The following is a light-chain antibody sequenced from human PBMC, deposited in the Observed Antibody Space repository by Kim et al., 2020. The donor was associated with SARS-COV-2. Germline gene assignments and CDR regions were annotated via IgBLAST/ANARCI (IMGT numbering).Light chain of an antibody. CDR1: SSDVGGYNY. Sequence: GQSITISCTGTSSDVGGYNYFSWYQQHPGNIPKLMIYDVSSRPAGVSNRFSGSKSGNTASLTISGLQTEDEADYYCSSYTSSSTLVFGAGTQLTVL. CDR3: SSYTSSSTLV. CDR2: DVS. V-gene: IGLV2-14*03. J-gene: IGLJ2*01.